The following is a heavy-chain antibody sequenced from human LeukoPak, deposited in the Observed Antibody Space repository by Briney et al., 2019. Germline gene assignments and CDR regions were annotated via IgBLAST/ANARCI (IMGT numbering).Heavy chain of an antibody. CDR1: GGSISSSSYY. CDR2: IYYSGST. D-gene: IGHD3-10*01. J-gene: IGHJ4*02. CDR3: AGDYRGSLDY. Sequence: SETLSLTCTVSGGSISSSSYYWGWIRQPPGKGLEWIGSIYYSGSTYSNPSLKSRVTISVDTSKNQFSLKLTSVTAADTAVYYCAGDYRGSLDYWGQGTLVTVSS. V-gene: IGHV4-39*07.